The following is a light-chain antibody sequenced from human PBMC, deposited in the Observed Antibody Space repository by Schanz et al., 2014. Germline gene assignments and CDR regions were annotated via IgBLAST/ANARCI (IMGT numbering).Light chain of an antibody. CDR2: PAS. V-gene: IGKV1-9*01. J-gene: IGKJ4*01. Sequence: IQLTQSPSSLSASVGDRVTITCRASQGISSYLAWSQQKPGKAPKLLIYPASTLQSGVPQRLSGGGSGTDFTLTISSLQPEDVXTYYCQKHNSAPLTFGGXTKVEIK. CDR3: QKHNSAPLT. CDR1: QGISSY.